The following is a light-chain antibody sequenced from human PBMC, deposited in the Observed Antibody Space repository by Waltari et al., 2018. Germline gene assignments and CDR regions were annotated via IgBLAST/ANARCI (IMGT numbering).Light chain of an antibody. J-gene: IGKJ4*01. Sequence: IVLTQSPDTLSLSPGQRATLSCRASQTINHNFLVWYQQKPGQAPRLLIHGASSRATGFPDRFRCSGSGTDFSLTISRLEPEDVAVYYGQQYDGSILTFGGGTKVEI. CDR3: QQYDGSILT. V-gene: IGKV3-20*01. CDR2: GAS. CDR1: QTINHNF.